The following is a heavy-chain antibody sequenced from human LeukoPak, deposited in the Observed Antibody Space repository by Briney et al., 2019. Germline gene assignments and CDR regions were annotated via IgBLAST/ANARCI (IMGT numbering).Heavy chain of an antibody. V-gene: IGHV3-15*01. CDR3: TTEVYDFWSGSMGSDY. D-gene: IGHD3-3*01. CDR2: IKSKTDGGTT. J-gene: IGHJ4*02. Sequence: GGSLRLSCAASRFTFSNAWMSWVRQAPGKGLEWVGRIKSKTDGGTTDYAAPVKGRFTISRDDSKNTLYLQMNSLKTEDTAVYYCTTEVYDFWSGSMGSDYWGQGTLVTVSS. CDR1: RFTFSNAW.